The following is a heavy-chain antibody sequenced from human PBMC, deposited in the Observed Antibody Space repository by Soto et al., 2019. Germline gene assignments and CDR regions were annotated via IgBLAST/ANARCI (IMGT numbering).Heavy chain of an antibody. D-gene: IGHD6-19*01. CDR1: GYTFTGYY. Sequence: ASVTVSCKASGYTFTGYYMHWVRQAPGQGLEWMGWINPNSGGTNYAQKFQGWVTMTRDTSISTAYMELSRLRSDDTAVYYCARGGIAVAGTDYWGQGTLVTVSS. V-gene: IGHV1-2*04. CDR2: INPNSGGT. J-gene: IGHJ4*02. CDR3: ARGGIAVAGTDY.